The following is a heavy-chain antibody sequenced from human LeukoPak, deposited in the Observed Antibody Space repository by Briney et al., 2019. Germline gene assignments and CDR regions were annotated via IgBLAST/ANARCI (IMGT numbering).Heavy chain of an antibody. V-gene: IGHV3-33*01. CDR2: IWYDGSNK. CDR1: GFTFSSYG. D-gene: IGHD3-10*01. Sequence: GGSLRLSCAASGFTFSSYGMHWVRQAPGKGLEWVAVIWYDGSNKYYADSVKGRFTISRDNSKNTLYLQMNSLRAEDTAVYYCARALSVDSGSYLDYWGQGTLVTVSS. CDR3: ARALSVDSGSYLDY. J-gene: IGHJ4*02.